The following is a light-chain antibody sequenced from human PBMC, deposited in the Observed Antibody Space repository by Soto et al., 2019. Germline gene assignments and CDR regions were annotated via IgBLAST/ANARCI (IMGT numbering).Light chain of an antibody. Sequence: LTQSPYSLSAAVGDRVTITCRASPCIRSNLALYQQKPGRSPKLLIFGASTLHSGVPSRFSGSGSGTDFTLTISSLQPEDFATYFCQQLNIYPPWTFGQGTNVELK. CDR1: PCIRSN. CDR2: GAS. J-gene: IGKJ1*01. V-gene: IGKV1-9*01. CDR3: QQLNIYPPWT.